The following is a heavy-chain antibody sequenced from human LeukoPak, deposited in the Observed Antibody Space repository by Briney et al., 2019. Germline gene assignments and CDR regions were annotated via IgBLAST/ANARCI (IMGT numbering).Heavy chain of an antibody. D-gene: IGHD5-12*01. J-gene: IGHJ4*02. CDR1: SGSLSSGSYY. V-gene: IGHV4-61*01. Sequence: SETLSLTCTVSSGSLSSGSYYWSWIRQPPGKGLEWIGYIYYSGGTNYNSSLKSRVTISVDTSKNQFSLKLSSVTAADTAVYYCARARLRFDYWGQGTLVTVSS. CDR2: IYYSGGT. CDR3: ARARLRFDY.